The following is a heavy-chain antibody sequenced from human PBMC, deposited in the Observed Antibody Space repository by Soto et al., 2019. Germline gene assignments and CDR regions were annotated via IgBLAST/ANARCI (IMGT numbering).Heavy chain of an antibody. D-gene: IGHD3-9*01. V-gene: IGHV4-4*07. J-gene: IGHJ4*02. CDR1: GGSISSYY. CDR3: ARSDILTGYYDY. CDR2: IYTSGST. Sequence: SETLSLTCTVSGGSISSYYWSWIRQPAGKGLEWIGRIYTSGSTNYNPSLKSRVTMSVDTSKSQFSLKLSSVTAADTAVYYCARSDILTGYYDYWGQGTLVTVSS.